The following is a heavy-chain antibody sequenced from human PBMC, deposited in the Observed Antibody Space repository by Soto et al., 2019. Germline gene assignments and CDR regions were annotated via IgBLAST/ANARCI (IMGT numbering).Heavy chain of an antibody. D-gene: IGHD5-12*01. CDR2: ISWNSGSI. V-gene: IGHV3-9*01. J-gene: IGHJ4*02. CDR3: EKDMGDGYNKAYYFDY. CDR1: GFTFGSGA. Sequence: SLTLSCAASGFTFGSGAMYWGWLGPGKGLEWVSDISWNSGSIGYADSVKGRFTSSSDNANNSLYLQTNSLRAEDTALYYCEKDMGDGYNKAYYFDYWRQGTLVTVSS.